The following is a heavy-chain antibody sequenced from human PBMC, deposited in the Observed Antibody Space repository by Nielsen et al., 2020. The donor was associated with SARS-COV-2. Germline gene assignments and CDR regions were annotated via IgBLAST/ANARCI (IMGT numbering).Heavy chain of an antibody. CDR1: GFTFSSYE. CDR2: ISSSGSTI. CDR3: ARELRNSLYYYYGMDV. J-gene: IGHJ6*02. V-gene: IGHV3-48*03. Sequence: GGSLRLSCAASGFTFSSYEMNWVRQAPGKGLEWVSYISSSGSTIYYADSVKGRFTISRDNAKNSLYLQMNSLRAEDTAVYYCARELRNSLYYYYGMDVWGQGTTVTVSS. D-gene: IGHD4-23*01.